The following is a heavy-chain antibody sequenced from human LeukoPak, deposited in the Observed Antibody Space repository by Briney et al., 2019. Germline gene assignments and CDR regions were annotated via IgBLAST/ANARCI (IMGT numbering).Heavy chain of an antibody. D-gene: IGHD6-6*01. V-gene: IGHV3-23*01. J-gene: IGHJ4*02. CDR3: AKEDLSSSRYYFEN. CDR1: GFAFSSYA. CDR2: TSGGGGGT. Sequence: GGSLRLSCAASGFAFSSYAMSWVRQAPGMGLEWVSATSGGGGGTYYADSVKGRFTISRDNAQNTLYLQKNSLRVEDTAVYYCAKEDLSSSRYYFENWGQGALVTVSS.